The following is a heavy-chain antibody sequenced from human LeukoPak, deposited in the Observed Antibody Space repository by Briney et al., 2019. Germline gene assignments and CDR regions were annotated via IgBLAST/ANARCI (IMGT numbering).Heavy chain of an antibody. Sequence: PGGSLRLSCAASGFSFSSYTMNWVRQAPGKGLEWVSSISSSSSYIYYADSLKGRFTISRDNAKNSLYLQMNSLRAEDTAVYYCAREAYDAFDIWGQGTMVTVSS. J-gene: IGHJ3*02. CDR3: AREAYDAFDI. V-gene: IGHV3-21*01. CDR1: GFSFSSYT. CDR2: ISSSSSYI.